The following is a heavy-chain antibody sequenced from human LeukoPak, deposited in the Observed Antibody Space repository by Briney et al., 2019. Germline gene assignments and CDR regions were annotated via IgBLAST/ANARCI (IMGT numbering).Heavy chain of an antibody. CDR3: ARGDYYGSPKTVAA. J-gene: IGHJ5*02. Sequence: ASVKVSCKASGYTFTGYYMHWVRQAPGQGLEWMGWINPNSGGTNYAQKFQGRVIMTRDTSITTVYVELSGLRSDDTAIYYCARGDYYGSPKTVAAWGQGTLVTVSS. V-gene: IGHV1-2*02. CDR2: INPNSGGT. D-gene: IGHD3-10*01. CDR1: GYTFTGYY.